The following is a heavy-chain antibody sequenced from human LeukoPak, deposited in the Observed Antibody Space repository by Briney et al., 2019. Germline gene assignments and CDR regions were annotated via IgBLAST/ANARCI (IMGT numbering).Heavy chain of an antibody. D-gene: IGHD5-12*01. Sequence: PSETLSLTCAVYGGSFSGYYWSWIRQPPGKGLEWIGEINHSGSTNYNPSLKSRVTISVDTSKNQFSLKLSSVTAADTAVYYCARDNSGYDHFDYWGQGTLVTVSS. CDR2: INHSGST. CDR1: GGSFSGYY. CDR3: ARDNSGYDHFDY. V-gene: IGHV4-34*01. J-gene: IGHJ4*02.